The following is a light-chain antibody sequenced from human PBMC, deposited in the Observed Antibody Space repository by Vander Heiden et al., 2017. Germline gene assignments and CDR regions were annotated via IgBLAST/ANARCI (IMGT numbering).Light chain of an antibody. CDR3: QSYDSSNVV. V-gene: IGLV6-57*02. CDR1: SGSIGSNY. CDR2: EDN. J-gene: IGLJ2*01. Sequence: FILPQPHSLSPSPGQTVTISCTGSSGSIGSNYVQWYQQRPGSAPTTVIYEDNQRPSGVPDRFSGSIDSSSNSASLTISGLKTEDEADYYCQSYDSSNVVFGGGTKLTV.